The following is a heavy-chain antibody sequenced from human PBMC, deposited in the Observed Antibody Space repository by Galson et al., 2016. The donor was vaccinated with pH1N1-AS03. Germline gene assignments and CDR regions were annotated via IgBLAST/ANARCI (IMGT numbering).Heavy chain of an antibody. J-gene: IGHJ6*02. D-gene: IGHD6-25*01. V-gene: IGHV1-18*01. Sequence: SVKVSCKASGYTFTNYGVSWVRQAPGQGLEWMGGISSCNGYTTYAQKLQDRVTMTRDTSTSTAYMELRSLRSDDTAVYFCERDAAYYYGIDVWGQGTTVIVSS. CDR1: GYTFTNYG. CDR2: ISSCNGYT. CDR3: ERDAAYYYGIDV.